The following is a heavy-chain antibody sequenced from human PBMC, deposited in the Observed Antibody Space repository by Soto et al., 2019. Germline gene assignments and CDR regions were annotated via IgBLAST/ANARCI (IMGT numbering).Heavy chain of an antibody. CDR1: GFYFGDYG. V-gene: IGHV3-30*18. J-gene: IGHJ4*02. Sequence: LRLSCVGSGFYFGDYGMHWVRHTPGKGLEWVAVIGNDGAARFYGDSVKGRFTISRDNSRSTFYLQMNSLRPEDTAMYYCAKETIAVAGPNYFDFWGQGTQVTV. CDR3: AKETIAVAGPNYFDF. D-gene: IGHD6-19*01. CDR2: IGNDGAAR.